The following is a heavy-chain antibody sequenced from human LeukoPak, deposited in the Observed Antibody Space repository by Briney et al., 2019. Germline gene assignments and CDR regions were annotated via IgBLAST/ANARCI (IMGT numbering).Heavy chain of an antibody. CDR1: GGSISSRNYY. V-gene: IGHV4-39*07. CDR3: ARGEEDIVVVVAATRRGAFDI. Sequence: KPSETLSLTCTVSGGSISSRNYYWGWIRQPPGKGLEWIGSMYYSGSTYYNPSLKSRVTISVDTSKNQFSLKLTSATAADTAVYYCARGEEDIVVVVAATRRGAFDIWGQGTMVTVSS. CDR2: MYYSGST. J-gene: IGHJ3*02. D-gene: IGHD2-15*01.